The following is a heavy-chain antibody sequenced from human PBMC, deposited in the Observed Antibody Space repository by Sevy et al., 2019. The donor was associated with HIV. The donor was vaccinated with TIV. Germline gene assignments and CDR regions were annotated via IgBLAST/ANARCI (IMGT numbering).Heavy chain of an antibody. J-gene: IGHJ6*02. Sequence: ASVKVSCKASGGTFSSYAISWVRQAPGQGLEWMGGIIPIFGTANYAQKFQGRVTITADESTSTAYMELSSLRSEDTAVYYRAMNRGEGDVWAAAGRSPMDVWGQGTTVTVSS. CDR3: AMNRGEGDVWAAAGRSPMDV. CDR1: GGTFSSYA. CDR2: IIPIFGTA. V-gene: IGHV1-69*13. D-gene: IGHD6-13*01.